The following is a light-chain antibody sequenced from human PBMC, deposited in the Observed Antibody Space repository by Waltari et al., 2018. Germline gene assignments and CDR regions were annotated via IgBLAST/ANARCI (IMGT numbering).Light chain of an antibody. J-gene: IGLJ2*01. CDR1: HSNIGSNF. V-gene: IGLV1-47*01. Sequence: QSVLTQSPSVSETPGQKITISCSGSHSNIGSNFVNWYQQVPGTAPKLLIYENSQRPTGVPYRCSASKAGTSAALAIIGLQSQDEADYYCAAGDDGLRGPAFGGGTKVTVL. CDR2: ENS. CDR3: AAGDDGLRGPA.